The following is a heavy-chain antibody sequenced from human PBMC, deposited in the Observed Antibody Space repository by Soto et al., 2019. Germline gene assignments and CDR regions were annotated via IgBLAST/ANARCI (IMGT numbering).Heavy chain of an antibody. V-gene: IGHV4-34*01. D-gene: IGHD2-15*01. CDR3: ARGGRGGLYCSGGSCYTNWFDP. Sequence: QVQLQQWGAGLLKPSETLSLTCAVYGGSFSGYYWSWIRQPPGKGLEWIGEINHSGSTNYNPSLKSRVTISVDTSKNQFSLKLSSVTAADTAVYYCARGGRGGLYCSGGSCYTNWFDPWGQGTLVPVSS. CDR2: INHSGST. J-gene: IGHJ5*02. CDR1: GGSFSGYY.